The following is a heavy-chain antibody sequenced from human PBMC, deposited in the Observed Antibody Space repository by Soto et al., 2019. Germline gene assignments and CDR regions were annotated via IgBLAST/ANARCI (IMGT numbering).Heavy chain of an antibody. CDR1: TFSRISSFSY. V-gene: IGHV4-39*01. J-gene: IGHJ4*02. D-gene: IGHD1-1*01. Sequence: LSPTRIVFTFSRISSFSYLGIIRTTPGKGLEWIGSIYYIGNTYYNPSLKSRVTISIDTSKTQFSLKMNSVTAADTAVYFYGGQEYGAKGYDFEKWGQGALVPVSP. CDR3: GGQEYGAKGYDFEK. CDR2: IYYIGNT.